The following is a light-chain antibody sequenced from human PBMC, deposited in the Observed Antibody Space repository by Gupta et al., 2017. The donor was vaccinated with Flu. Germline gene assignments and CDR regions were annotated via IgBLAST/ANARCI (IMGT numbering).Light chain of an antibody. CDR2: LGS. CDR3: MQALQSPST. V-gene: IGKV2-28*01. CDR1: RSLLNINGNNY. J-gene: IGKJ1*01. Sequence: SCMSSRSLLNINGNNYVEWYLQKPGHSTHLLIYLGSIRAAVVPDMFSGRCAGTVFILNISRVDAEDVGVYYRMQALQSPSTFGQGTKVEIK.